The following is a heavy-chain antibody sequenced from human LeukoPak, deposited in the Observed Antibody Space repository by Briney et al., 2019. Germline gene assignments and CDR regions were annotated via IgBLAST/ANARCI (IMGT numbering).Heavy chain of an antibody. Sequence: ASVKVSCKASGYTFSGYYMHWVRQAPGQGLEWMGIINPSGGSTSYAQKFQGRVTMTRDMSTSTVYMELSSLRSEDTAVYYCARGNDYGDYGNWFDPWGQGTLVTVSS. CDR2: INPSGGST. J-gene: IGHJ5*02. CDR3: ARGNDYGDYGNWFDP. V-gene: IGHV1-46*01. D-gene: IGHD4-17*01. CDR1: GYTFSGYY.